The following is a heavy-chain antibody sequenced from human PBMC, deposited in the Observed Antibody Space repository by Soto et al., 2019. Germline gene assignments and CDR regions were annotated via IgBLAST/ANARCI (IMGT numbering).Heavy chain of an antibody. CDR2: INHTGGT. Sequence: SETLSLTCAVYGGSVNGYYWNWSRQPPGKGLEWIGEINHTGGTHYNPSLKSRVTMSVDTSKNQFSLRLSSVTAADTAIYYCATRITVFGLLIPPFDPWGQGTQVTVSS. J-gene: IGHJ5*02. CDR1: GGSVNGYY. V-gene: IGHV4-34*01. CDR3: ATRITVFGLLIPPFDP. D-gene: IGHD3-3*01.